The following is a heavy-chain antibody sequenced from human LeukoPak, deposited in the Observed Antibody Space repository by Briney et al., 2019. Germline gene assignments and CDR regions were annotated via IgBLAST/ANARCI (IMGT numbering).Heavy chain of an antibody. CDR2: IDISGST. CDR3: ARGRAYYYGSGSNHNWFDP. D-gene: IGHD3-10*01. CDR1: GGSISSGRYY. J-gene: IGHJ5*02. Sequence: PSETLSLTCTVSGGSISSGRYYRSWIRQPAGKGLEWIGRIDISGSTNYNFSLKSRVSILGDTSKNQCSLKLSSVTAADTAVYYCARGRAYYYGSGSNHNWFDPWGQGTLVTVSS. V-gene: IGHV4-61*02.